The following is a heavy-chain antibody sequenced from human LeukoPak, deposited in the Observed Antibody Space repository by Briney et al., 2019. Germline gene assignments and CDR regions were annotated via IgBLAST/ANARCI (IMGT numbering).Heavy chain of an antibody. J-gene: IGHJ6*02. CDR2: ISWDSSYT. D-gene: IGHD5-12*01. Sequence: GGSLRLSCAASGFTFSDYYMSWIRQAPGRGLEGVSYISWDSSYTSYADSVKGRFTISRDNHKNTLYLQMNSLRAEDTAVYYCARDRARRHIVATIYYYYYYGMDVWGQGTTVTVSS. CDR3: ARDRARRHIVATIYYYYYYGMDV. CDR1: GFTFSDYY. V-gene: IGHV3-11*06.